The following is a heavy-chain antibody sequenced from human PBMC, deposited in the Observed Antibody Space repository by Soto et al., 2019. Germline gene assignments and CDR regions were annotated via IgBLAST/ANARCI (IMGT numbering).Heavy chain of an antibody. V-gene: IGHV3-23*01. J-gene: IGHJ5*02. D-gene: IGHD2-15*01. Sequence: GGSLRLSCAASGFTFSSYAMSWVRQAPGKGLEWVSAISGSGGSTYYADSVKGRFTIPRDNSKNTLYLQMNSLRAEDTAVYYCAKDRKNVVVVAATLFDPWGQGTLVTVSS. CDR3: AKDRKNVVVVAATLFDP. CDR1: GFTFSSYA. CDR2: ISGSGGST.